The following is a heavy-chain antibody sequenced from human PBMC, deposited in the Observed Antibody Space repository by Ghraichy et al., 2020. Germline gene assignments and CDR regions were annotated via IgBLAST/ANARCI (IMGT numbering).Heavy chain of an antibody. CDR2: LSNSGGST. D-gene: IGHD3-16*01. CDR3: AKCTVGGRPYYFDY. Sequence: GGSLRLSCAASGFTFSSYAMSWVRQAPGKGLEWVSGLSNSGGSTSYADSVKGRFTISRDNSKHTLFLQMDSLRGEDTAIYYCAKCTVGGRPYYFDYWGQGTLVTVSS. CDR1: GFTFSSYA. V-gene: IGHV3-23*01. J-gene: IGHJ4*02.